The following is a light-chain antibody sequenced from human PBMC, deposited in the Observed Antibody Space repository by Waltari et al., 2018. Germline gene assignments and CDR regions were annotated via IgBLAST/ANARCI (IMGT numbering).Light chain of an antibody. CDR1: QSVSAY. Sequence: EIVLTQSPATLSLSPGERATLSCRASQSVSAYLAWYQQKPGQAPRLLISDASNRATGIPARFSGSGSGTDFTLTISSLEPEDFAVYYCQRRSNWPSWTFGQGTKVEIK. J-gene: IGKJ1*01. V-gene: IGKV3-11*01. CDR2: DAS. CDR3: QRRSNWPSWT.